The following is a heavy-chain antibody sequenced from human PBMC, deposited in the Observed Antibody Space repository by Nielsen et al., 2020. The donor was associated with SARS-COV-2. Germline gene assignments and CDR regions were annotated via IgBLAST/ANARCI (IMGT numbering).Heavy chain of an antibody. CDR3: ARGVRYFDWLAQDYYGMDV. V-gene: IGHV1-18*01. D-gene: IGHD3-9*01. CDR2: ISAYNGNT. Sequence: ASVKVSCKASGYTFTSYGISWVRQAPGQGLEWMGWISAYNGNTNYAQKLQGRVTMTTDTSTSTAYMELRSLRSDDTAVYYCARGVRYFDWLAQDYYGMDVWGQGTTVTVSS. CDR1: GYTFTSYG. J-gene: IGHJ6*02.